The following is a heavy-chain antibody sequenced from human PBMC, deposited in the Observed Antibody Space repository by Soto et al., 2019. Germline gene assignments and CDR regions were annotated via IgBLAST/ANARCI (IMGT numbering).Heavy chain of an antibody. CDR3: ARGNGFLEWLSNYYYYYYMDV. Sequence: SETLSLTCTVSGGSISSYYWSWIRQPPGKGLEWIGYIYYSGSTNYNPSLKSRVTISVDTSKNQFSLKLSSVTAADTAVYYCARGNGFLEWLSNYYYYYYMDVWGKGTTVTVSS. CDR1: GGSISSYY. J-gene: IGHJ6*03. D-gene: IGHD3-3*01. V-gene: IGHV4-59*01. CDR2: IYYSGST.